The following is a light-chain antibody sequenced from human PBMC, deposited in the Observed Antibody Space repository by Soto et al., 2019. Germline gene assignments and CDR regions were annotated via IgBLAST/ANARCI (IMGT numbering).Light chain of an antibody. CDR3: QVWDSSSDPHAV. V-gene: IGLV3-21*04. Sequence: SYELTQPPSVSVAPGKTARITCGGNNIGSKSVHWYQQKPGQAPVLVIYYDSDRPSGIPERFSVSNSGNTATLTISRVEAGDEADYYCQVWDSSSDPHAVFGGGTQLTVL. CDR1: NIGSKS. CDR2: YDS. J-gene: IGLJ7*01.